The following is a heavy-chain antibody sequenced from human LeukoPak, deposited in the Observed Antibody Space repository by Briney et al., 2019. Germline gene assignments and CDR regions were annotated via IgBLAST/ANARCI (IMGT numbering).Heavy chain of an antibody. CDR1: GFTFSSYG. J-gene: IGHJ4*02. Sequence: PGRPLRLSCAASGFTFSSYGMHWVRQAPGKGLEWVAFIRYDGSNKYYADSVKGQFTISRDNSKNTLYLQMNSLRAEDTAVYYCAKDSLYYGSGSYIGYWGQGTLVTVSS. V-gene: IGHV3-30*02. D-gene: IGHD3-10*01. CDR2: IRYDGSNK. CDR3: AKDSLYYGSGSYIGY.